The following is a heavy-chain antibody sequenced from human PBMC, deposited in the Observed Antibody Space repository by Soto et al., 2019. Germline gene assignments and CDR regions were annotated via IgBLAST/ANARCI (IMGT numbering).Heavy chain of an antibody. CDR3: ARDLRSGFWSRYYYGMDV. J-gene: IGHJ6*02. V-gene: IGHV1-69*13. D-gene: IGHD3-3*01. Sequence: SVKVSCKASGGTFSSYAISWVRQAPGQGLEWMGGIIPIFGTANYAQKFQGRVTITADESTSTAYMELSSLRSEDTAVYYCARDLRSGFWSRYYYGMDVWGQGTTVTVSS. CDR1: GGTFSSYA. CDR2: IIPIFGTA.